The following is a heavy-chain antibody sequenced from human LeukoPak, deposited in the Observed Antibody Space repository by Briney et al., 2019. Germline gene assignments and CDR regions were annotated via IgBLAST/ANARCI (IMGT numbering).Heavy chain of an antibody. D-gene: IGHD4-23*01. Sequence: SETLSLTCTVSGGSVSSYYWSWIRQPAGKGLEWIGRIYTSGSTSYNPSLKSRVTMSVDTSKNQFSLQLNSVTPEDTAVYYCARDSTVVTLAGFDYWGQGTLVTVSS. CDR2: IYTSGST. CDR1: GGSVSSYY. J-gene: IGHJ4*02. CDR3: ARDSTVVTLAGFDY. V-gene: IGHV4-4*07.